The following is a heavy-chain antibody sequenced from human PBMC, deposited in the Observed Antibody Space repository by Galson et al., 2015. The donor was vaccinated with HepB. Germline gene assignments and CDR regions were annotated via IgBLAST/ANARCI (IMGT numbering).Heavy chain of an antibody. CDR1: GFTFSGYT. Sequence: SLRLSCAASGFTFSGYTINWVRQAPGKGLEWVSSITSDNNFRYYADSVKGRVIISRDNAKNSLYLQMNSLRAEDTAVYYCARGSGYSSGPFDHWGQGTLVAVSS. J-gene: IGHJ4*02. V-gene: IGHV3-21*01. CDR2: ITSDNNFR. CDR3: ARGSGYSSGPFDH. D-gene: IGHD5-18*01.